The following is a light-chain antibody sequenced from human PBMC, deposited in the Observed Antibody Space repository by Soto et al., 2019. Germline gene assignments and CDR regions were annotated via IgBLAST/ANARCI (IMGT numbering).Light chain of an antibody. Sequence: DIQMTQSPSTLSASVGDSVTITCRASQSISPWLAWYQQKPGKAPTLLIYKASSLEGGVPSRFSGSGSGTDFNITISSLQPDDFATYYCQQYNTYPRTFGGGTKVDIK. CDR2: KAS. J-gene: IGKJ4*01. V-gene: IGKV1-5*03. CDR1: QSISPW. CDR3: QQYNTYPRT.